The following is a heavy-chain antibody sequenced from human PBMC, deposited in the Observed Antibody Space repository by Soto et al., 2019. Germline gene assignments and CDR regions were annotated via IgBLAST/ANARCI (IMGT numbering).Heavy chain of an antibody. D-gene: IGHD1-1*01. V-gene: IGHV4-31*03. Sequence: SETLSLTCTVSGGSISSGGYYWSWIRQHPGKGLEWIGYIYYSGSTYYNPSLKSRVTISVDTSKNQFSLKLSSVTAADTAVYYCARECPVERLVTVDAFDIWGQGTMVTVSS. CDR1: GGSISSGGYY. CDR3: ARECPVERLVTVDAFDI. CDR2: IYYSGST. J-gene: IGHJ3*02.